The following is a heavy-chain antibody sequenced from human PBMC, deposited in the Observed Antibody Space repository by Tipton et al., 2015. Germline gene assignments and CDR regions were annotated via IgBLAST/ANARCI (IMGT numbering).Heavy chain of an antibody. Sequence: QSGAEVKKPGASVKASCKASGYTFTSHGITWVRQAPGQGLEWMGWISGFNVDTNYAENLKGRVTMTTDTSTSTAYMELSSLRSEDTAVYYCARETADAFDIWGQGTMVTVSP. J-gene: IGHJ3*02. CDR1: GYTFTSHG. V-gene: IGHV1-18*01. CDR2: ISGFNVDT. CDR3: ARETADAFDI.